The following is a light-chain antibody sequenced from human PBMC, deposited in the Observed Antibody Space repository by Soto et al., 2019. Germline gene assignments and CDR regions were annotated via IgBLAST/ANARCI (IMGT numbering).Light chain of an antibody. CDR1: SYDVGSYSL. V-gene: IGLV2-23*02. J-gene: IGLJ1*01. Sequence: QSALTQPASVSGSPGQSITISCTGTSYDVGSYSLVSWYQHHPGKAPKLLIYGDTKRPSGISNRLSGSKSDNTASLTISGLQAEDEADYYCCSYAGRMTFLYLFGTGTKLTVL. CDR3: CSYAGRMTFLYL. CDR2: GDT.